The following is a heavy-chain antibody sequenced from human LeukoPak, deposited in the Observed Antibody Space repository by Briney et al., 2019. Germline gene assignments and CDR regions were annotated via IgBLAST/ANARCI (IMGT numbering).Heavy chain of an antibody. V-gene: IGHV1-46*01. CDR1: GYTFTSYY. CDR2: INPSGGST. D-gene: IGHD2-2*01. CDR3: ARVGALGYCSSTSCQNWFDP. Sequence: ASVKVSCKASGYTFTSYYMHWVRQAPGQGLEWMGLINPSGGSTSYAQKFQGRVTMTRDTSTSTVYMELSSLRSEDTAVYYCARVGALGYCSSTSCQNWFDPWGQGTLVTVSS. J-gene: IGHJ5*02.